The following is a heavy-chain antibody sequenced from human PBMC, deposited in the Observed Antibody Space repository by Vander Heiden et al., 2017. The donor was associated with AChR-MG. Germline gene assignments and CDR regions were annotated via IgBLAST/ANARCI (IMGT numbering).Heavy chain of an antibody. CDR3: ARDRDYGESHFDY. V-gene: IGHV4-30-4*01. CDR2: IYYSGTT. D-gene: IGHD4-17*01. J-gene: IGHJ4*02. CDR1: GGPISSGDYY. Sequence: QVQLQESGPGLVKPSRTLSLTCPVSGGPISSGDYYWSWIRQPPGKGLEWIGYIYYSGTTYYNPSLKSRVTISVDTSKNQFSLKLSSVTAADTAVYYCARDRDYGESHFDYWGQGTLVTVSS.